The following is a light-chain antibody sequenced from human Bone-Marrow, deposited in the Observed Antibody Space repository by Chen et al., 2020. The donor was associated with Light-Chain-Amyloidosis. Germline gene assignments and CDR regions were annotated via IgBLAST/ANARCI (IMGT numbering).Light chain of an antibody. Sequence: SYVLTQPSSVPVAPGQTATIDCGGNNIGSTSVHWYQQTPGQAPLLVVYDDSDRPSGIPERLSGSNSGNTATLTISRVEAGDEADYYCQVWDRSSDRPVFGGGTKLTVL. CDR3: QVWDRSSDRPV. J-gene: IGLJ3*02. CDR1: NIGSTS. CDR2: DDS. V-gene: IGLV3-21*02.